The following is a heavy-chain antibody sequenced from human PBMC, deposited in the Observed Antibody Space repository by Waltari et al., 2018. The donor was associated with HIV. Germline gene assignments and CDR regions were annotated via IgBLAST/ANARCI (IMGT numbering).Heavy chain of an antibody. J-gene: IGHJ3*02. V-gene: IGHV1-2*06. Sequence: QVQLVQSGAEVKKPGASVKVSCKASGYTSTGYYMHWVRQAPGQGLEWMGRINPNSGGTNYAQKFQGRVTMTRDTSISTAYMELSRLRSDDTAVYYCARVAIRIAVAGPDAFDIWGQGTMVTVSS. CDR2: INPNSGGT. CDR3: ARVAIRIAVAGPDAFDI. CDR1: GYTSTGYY. D-gene: IGHD6-19*01.